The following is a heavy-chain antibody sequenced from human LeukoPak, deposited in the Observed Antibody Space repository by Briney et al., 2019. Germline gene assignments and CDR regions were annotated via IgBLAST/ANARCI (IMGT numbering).Heavy chain of an antibody. V-gene: IGHV4-31*03. J-gene: IGHJ5*02. Sequence: KSSETLSLTCTVSGGSISSGGYYWSWIRQDPGKGLEWIGYIYYSGSTYYNPSLESRVTISVDTSKNQFSLKLSSVTAADTAVYYCARWDIAVAGRGGFDPWGQGTLVTVSS. D-gene: IGHD6-19*01. CDR3: ARWDIAVAGRGGFDP. CDR2: IYYSGST. CDR1: GGSISSGGYY.